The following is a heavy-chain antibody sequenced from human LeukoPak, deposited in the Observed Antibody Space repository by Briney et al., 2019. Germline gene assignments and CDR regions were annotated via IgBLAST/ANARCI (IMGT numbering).Heavy chain of an antibody. CDR1: GGSFSVYY. D-gene: IGHD1-26*01. V-gene: IGHV4-34*01. Sequence: PSETLSLTCAVYGGSFSVYYWSWIRQPPGKGLEWIGEINHSGSTNYNPSLKSRVTISVDTSKNQFSLKLSSVTAADTAVYYCARLIVGATSGLDYWGQGTLVTVSS. CDR3: ARLIVGATSGLDY. J-gene: IGHJ4*02. CDR2: INHSGST.